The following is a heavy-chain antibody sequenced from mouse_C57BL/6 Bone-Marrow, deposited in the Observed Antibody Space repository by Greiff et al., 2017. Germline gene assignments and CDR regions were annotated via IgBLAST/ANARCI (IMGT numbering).Heavy chain of an antibody. Sequence: EVQRVESGGGLVKPGGSLKLSCAASGFTFSSYAMSWVRQTPEKRLEWVATISDGGSYTYYPDNVKGRFTFTRNNAKNNLYLQMSQLKSEDTAMYYCARDGNRFDYWGQGTTLTVSA. V-gene: IGHV5-4*01. J-gene: IGHJ2*01. CDR1: GFTFSSYA. CDR3: ARDGNRFDY. D-gene: IGHD2-1*01. CDR2: ISDGGSYT.